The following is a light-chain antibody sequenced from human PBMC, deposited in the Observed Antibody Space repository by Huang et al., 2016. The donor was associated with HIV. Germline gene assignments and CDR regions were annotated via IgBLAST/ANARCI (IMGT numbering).Light chain of an antibody. V-gene: IGKV1-39*01. CDR1: QSISSY. CDR3: QQSYDTPT. CDR2: SAS. J-gene: IGKJ1*01. Sequence: DIQMTQSPSSLSASVGDRVTITCRASQSISSYLIWYQQKPGKAPKLLIYSASTLQSGVPSRFSGSGSGTEFTLTISSLQHEDFATYYCQQSYDTPTFGQGTKVEIK.